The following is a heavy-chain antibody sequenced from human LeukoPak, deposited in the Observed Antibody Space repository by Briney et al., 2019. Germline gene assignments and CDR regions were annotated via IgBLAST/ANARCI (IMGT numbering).Heavy chain of an antibody. CDR3: ARGRGYCGGDCDYYYYMDV. J-gene: IGHJ6*03. D-gene: IGHD2-21*02. CDR2: ISSNGGST. V-gene: IGHV3-64*01. CDR1: GFTFSSYA. Sequence: GGSLRLSCAASGFTFSSYAMHWVRQAPGKGLEYVSAISSNGGSTYYANSVKGRFTISRDNSKNTLYLQMGSLRAEDMAVYYCARGRGYCGGDCDYYYYMDVWGKGTTVTVSS.